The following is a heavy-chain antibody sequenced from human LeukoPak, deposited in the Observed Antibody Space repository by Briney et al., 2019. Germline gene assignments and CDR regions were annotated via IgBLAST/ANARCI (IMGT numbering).Heavy chain of an antibody. J-gene: IGHJ6*03. V-gene: IGHV1-69*05. D-gene: IGHD3-3*02. CDR1: GGTFSSYA. CDR3: ARNPSTSIRYYYYYMDV. Sequence: SVKVSCKASGGTFSSYAISWVRQAPGQGLEWMGGIIPIFGTANYAQKFQGRVTITTDESTSTAYLELSSLRSEDTAVYYCARNPSTSIRYYYYYMDVWGKGTTVTVSS. CDR2: IIPIFGTA.